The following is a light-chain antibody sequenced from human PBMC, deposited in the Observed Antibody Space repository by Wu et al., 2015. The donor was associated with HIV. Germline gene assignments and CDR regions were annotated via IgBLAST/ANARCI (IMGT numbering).Light chain of an antibody. Sequence: EIVLTQSPATLSLSPGERATLSCRASQSVSTYVAWYQQKPGQAPGLLIYDASNRATGIPAKFSGSGSGTDFTLTISRLEPEDFAVYYCQQYGSSPGTFGQGTKLEIK. V-gene: IGKV3-20*01. CDR2: DAS. CDR3: QQYGSSPGT. CDR1: QSVSTY. J-gene: IGKJ2*01.